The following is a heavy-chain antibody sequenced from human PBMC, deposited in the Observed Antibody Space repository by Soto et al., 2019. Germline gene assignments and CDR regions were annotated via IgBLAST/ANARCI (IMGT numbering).Heavy chain of an antibody. CDR1: GGSINTGGYY. CDR3: ARRFDDTPETFFNWFDP. V-gene: IGHV4-31*03. J-gene: IGHJ5*02. Sequence: QVQLQESGPGLVKPSQTLSLTCTVSGGSINTGGYYWGWIRHLPGEGLEWIGHIFYTGTAYYNPSLRSRVTVSIDTSANQFSLHMYSVTAADTAMYYCARRFDDTPETFFNWFDPWGQGILVTVSS. D-gene: IGHD2-15*01. CDR2: IFYTGTA.